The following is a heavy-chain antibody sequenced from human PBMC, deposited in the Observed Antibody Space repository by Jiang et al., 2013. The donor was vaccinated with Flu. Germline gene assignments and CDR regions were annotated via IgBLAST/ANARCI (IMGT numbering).Heavy chain of an antibody. D-gene: IGHD3-16*01. CDR2: INAGDGYT. CDR3: ARGGGVTRILRGYNWFDP. V-gene: IGHV1-3*01. Sequence: SGAEVKKPGASVKVSCKASGYLFTSYSMHWVRKAPGQGLEWMGWINAGDGYTRYSQRLQGRVTITRDTSASTAYMELRSLRSEDTAVYYCARGGGVTRILRGYNWFDPWGQGTLVTVSS. CDR1: GYLFTSYS. J-gene: IGHJ5*02.